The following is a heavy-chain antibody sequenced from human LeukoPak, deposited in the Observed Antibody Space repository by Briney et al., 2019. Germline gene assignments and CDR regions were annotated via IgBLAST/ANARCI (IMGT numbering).Heavy chain of an antibody. V-gene: IGHV3-23*01. CDR2: ISGSGGST. Sequence: PGGSLRLSCAASGFTFSSYAMSWVRQAPGKGLEWVSAISGSGGSTYYADSVKDRFTISRDNSKNTLYLQMNSLRAEDTAVYYCAKDLGHIAVAGIRYWGQGTLVTVSS. D-gene: IGHD6-19*01. J-gene: IGHJ4*02. CDR3: AKDLGHIAVAGIRY. CDR1: GFTFSSYA.